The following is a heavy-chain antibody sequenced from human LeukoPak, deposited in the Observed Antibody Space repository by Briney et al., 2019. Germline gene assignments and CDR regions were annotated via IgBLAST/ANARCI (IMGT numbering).Heavy chain of an antibody. CDR2: INHSGST. J-gene: IGHJ4*02. CDR1: GGSFSGYY. Sequence: PSETLSLTCAVYGGSFSGYYWSWIRQPPGKGLEWIGEINHSGSTNYNPSLKSRVTISVDTSKNQFSLKLSSVTAADTAVYYCARQDYYGSGSRDYWGQGTLVTVSS. D-gene: IGHD3-10*01. CDR3: ARQDYYGSGSRDY. V-gene: IGHV4-34*01.